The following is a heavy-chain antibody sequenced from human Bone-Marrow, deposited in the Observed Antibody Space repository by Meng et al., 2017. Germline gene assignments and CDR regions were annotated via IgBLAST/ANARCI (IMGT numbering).Heavy chain of an antibody. CDR2: IRSKAYGGTT. V-gene: IGHV3-49*04. D-gene: IGHD3-10*01. Sequence: GGSLRLSCTASGFTVGDYAMSWVRQAPGKGLEWVGFIRSKAYGGTTEYAASVKGRFTISRDDSKSIAYLQMNSLKTEDTAVYYCTRFSGLLPRDFDYWGQGTLVTVSS. J-gene: IGHJ4*02. CDR1: GFTVGDYA. CDR3: TRFSGLLPRDFDY.